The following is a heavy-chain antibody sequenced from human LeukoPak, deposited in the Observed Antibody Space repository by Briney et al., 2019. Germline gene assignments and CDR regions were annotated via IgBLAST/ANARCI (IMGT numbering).Heavy chain of an antibody. J-gene: IGHJ4*02. D-gene: IGHD4-17*01. V-gene: IGHV4-4*02. CDR3: ARAGDYGDYYFDY. Sequence: SETLSLTCAVSGGSLSSSNWWSWVRQPPGKGLEWIGEIYHIGSTNYNPSLKSRVTISVDKSKNQFSLELSSVTAADTAVYYCARAGDYGDYYFDYWGQGTLVTVSS. CDR2: IYHIGST. CDR1: GGSLSSSNW.